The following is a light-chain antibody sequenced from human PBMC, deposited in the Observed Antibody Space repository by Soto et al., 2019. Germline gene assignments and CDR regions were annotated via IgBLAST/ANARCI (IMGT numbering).Light chain of an antibody. Sequence: QSALPQPASVSGSPGQSITISCTGTSSDVGGYNYVSWYQQHPGKAPKLMIYDVSNRPSGVSNRFSCSKSGNTASLTISGLQADDEADYYCSSYTSSSTLFGGGTKLTVL. CDR2: DVS. CDR1: SSDVGGYNY. CDR3: SSYTSSSTL. J-gene: IGLJ3*02. V-gene: IGLV2-14*01.